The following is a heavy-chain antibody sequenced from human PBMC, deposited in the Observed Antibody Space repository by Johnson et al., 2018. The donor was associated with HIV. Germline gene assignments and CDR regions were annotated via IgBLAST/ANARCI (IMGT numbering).Heavy chain of an antibody. CDR2: IYSGGST. Sequence: VQLVESGGGLVQPGGSLRLSCAASGFTVSNKYMTWVRQSPWKGLEWVSVIYSGGSTYYADSVKGRFTISRDNSKNTVYLQMNSLRAGDTAVYYCARGGVTGEDHAFDIWGQGTMVTVSS. CDR1: GFTVSNKY. D-gene: IGHD7-27*01. CDR3: ARGGVTGEDHAFDI. V-gene: IGHV3-66*01. J-gene: IGHJ3*02.